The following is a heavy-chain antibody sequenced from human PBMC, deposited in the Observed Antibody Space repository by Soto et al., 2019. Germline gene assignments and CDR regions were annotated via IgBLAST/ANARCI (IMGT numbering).Heavy chain of an antibody. CDR1: GFTFSSYA. J-gene: IGHJ6*03. V-gene: IGHV3-23*01. CDR2: ISGSGGST. Sequence: GGSLRLSCAASGFTFSSYAMSWVRQAPGKGLEWVSAISGSGGSTYYADSVKGRFTISRDNSKNTLYLQMNSLRAEDTAVYYCAKGKITIFGVVIVHPGPHGYYYMDVWGKGTTVTVSS. D-gene: IGHD3-3*01. CDR3: AKGKITIFGVVIVHPGPHGYYYMDV.